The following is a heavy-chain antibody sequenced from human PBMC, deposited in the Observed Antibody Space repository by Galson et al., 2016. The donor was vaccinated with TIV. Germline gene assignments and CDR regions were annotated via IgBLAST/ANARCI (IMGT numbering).Heavy chain of an antibody. CDR1: GYRFATSW. J-gene: IGHJ3*01. Sequence: QSGAEVKEPGESLKISCKGSGYRFATSWIGWVRQMPGKGLEWMGIIYPGDSDTRYSRSFEGQVTISADKSSKTAYLHWSSLKASDTARSYCPRLGYCTGDYCLAYAAFALWGQGTMVTVS. CDR3: PRLGYCTGDYCLAYAAFAL. D-gene: IGHD2-8*02. V-gene: IGHV5-51*01. CDR2: IYPGDSDT.